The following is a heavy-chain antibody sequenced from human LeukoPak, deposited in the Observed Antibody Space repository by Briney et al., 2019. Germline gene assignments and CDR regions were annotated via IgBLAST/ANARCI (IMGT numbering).Heavy chain of an antibody. CDR1: GFTFSSYS. CDR2: ITRSNYI. Sequence: GGSLRLSCAASGFTFSSYSMNWVRQVPGKGLEWVSSITRSNYIYYADSVKGRFTISRDNAKNSLYLQMNSLRAEDTAVYYCARDWYHAIDYWGQGTLVTVSS. D-gene: IGHD2-2*01. J-gene: IGHJ4*02. V-gene: IGHV3-21*06. CDR3: ARDWYHAIDY.